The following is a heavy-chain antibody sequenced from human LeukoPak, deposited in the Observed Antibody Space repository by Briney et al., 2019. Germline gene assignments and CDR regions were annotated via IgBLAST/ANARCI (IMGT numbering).Heavy chain of an antibody. J-gene: IGHJ6*03. V-gene: IGHV3-30*02. CDR2: IRYDGSNK. Sequence: GGSLRLSCAASGFTFSSYWMHWVRQAPGKGLEWVAFIRYDGSNKYYADSVKGRFTISRDNSKNTLYLQMNSLRAEDTAVYYCAKDDVDYYYYYYMDVWGKGTTVTISS. CDR3: AKDDVDYYYYYYMDV. CDR1: GFTFSSYW.